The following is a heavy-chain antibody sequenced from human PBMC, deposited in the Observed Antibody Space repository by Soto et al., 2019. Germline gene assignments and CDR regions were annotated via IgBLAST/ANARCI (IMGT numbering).Heavy chain of an antibody. Sequence: PSETLSLTCTVSGGSISSSTYYWGWMRQPPGKGLEWIASFFIGGNTYYNPSLKSRVTISVDTSKNQFSLKLSSVTAADTAVYYCARDNGSRDGYNWRLDYWGQGTLVTVSS. D-gene: IGHD5-12*01. CDR1: GGSISSSTYY. V-gene: IGHV4-39*07. CDR3: ARDNGSRDGYNWRLDY. CDR2: FFIGGNT. J-gene: IGHJ4*02.